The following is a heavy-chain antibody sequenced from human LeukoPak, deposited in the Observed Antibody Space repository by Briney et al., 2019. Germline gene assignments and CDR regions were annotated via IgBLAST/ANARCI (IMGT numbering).Heavy chain of an antibody. V-gene: IGHV3-7*01. Sequence: PGGSLRLSCAASGFTFSSYWMSWVRQAPGKGLEWVANIKQDGSEKYYVDSVKGRFTISRDNAKNSLYLQMNSLRAEDTAVYYCAREGSGIQLWLLAGSEFDYWGQGTLVTVSS. CDR1: GFTFSSYW. J-gene: IGHJ4*02. D-gene: IGHD5-18*01. CDR2: IKQDGSEK. CDR3: AREGSGIQLWLLAGSEFDY.